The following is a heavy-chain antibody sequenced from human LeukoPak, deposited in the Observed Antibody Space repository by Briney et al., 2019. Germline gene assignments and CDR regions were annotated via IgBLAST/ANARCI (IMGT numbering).Heavy chain of an antibody. V-gene: IGHV3-48*03. J-gene: IGHJ4*02. CDR2: ISSSGSTI. Sequence: GGSLRLSCAAPGFTFSSYEMNWVRQAPGKGLEWVSYISSSGSTIYYADSVKGRFTISRDNAKNSLYLQMNSLRAEDTAVYYCARDKHGIAAAGDFDYWGQGTLVTVSS. CDR1: GFTFSSYE. CDR3: ARDKHGIAAAGDFDY. D-gene: IGHD6-13*01.